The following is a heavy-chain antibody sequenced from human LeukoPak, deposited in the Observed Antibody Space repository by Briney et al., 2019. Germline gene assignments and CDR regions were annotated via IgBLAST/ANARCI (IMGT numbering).Heavy chain of an antibody. J-gene: IGHJ4*02. D-gene: IGHD2-8*01. Sequence: SETLSLTCAVSGGSISSSNWWSWVRQPPGKGLEWIGEIYHSGSTNYNPSLKSRVTISVDTSKNQFSLKLSSVTAADTAVYYCARGAPIVLMVYARPFDYWGQGTLVTVSS. CDR2: IYHSGST. CDR3: ARGAPIVLMVYARPFDY. CDR1: GGSISSSNW. V-gene: IGHV4-4*02.